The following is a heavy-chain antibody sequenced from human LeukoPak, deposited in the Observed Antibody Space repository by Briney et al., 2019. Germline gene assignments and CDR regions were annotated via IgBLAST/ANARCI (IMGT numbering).Heavy chain of an antibody. CDR1: GGSISSSSYY. CDR2: IYYSGST. J-gene: IGHJ5*02. CDR3: ARDHGMATITGLVSGFDP. D-gene: IGHD5-24*01. Sequence: PSETLSLTCTVSGGSISSSSYYWGWIRQPPGKGLEWIGSIYYSGSTYYNPSLKSRVTISVDTSKNQFSLKLSSVTAADTAVYYCARDHGMATITGLVSGFDPWGQGTLVTVSS. V-gene: IGHV4-39*07.